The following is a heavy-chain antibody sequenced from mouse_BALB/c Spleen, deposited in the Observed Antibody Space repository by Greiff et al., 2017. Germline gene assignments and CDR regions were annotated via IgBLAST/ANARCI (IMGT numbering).Heavy chain of an antibody. CDR1: GYTFTSYW. CDR3: ARTLVYRPYAMDY. D-gene: IGHD2-14*01. J-gene: IGHJ4*01. V-gene: IGHV1-7*01. Sequence: VKLMESGAELAKPGASVKMSCKASGYTFTSYWMHWVKQRPGQGLEWIGYINPSTGYTEYNQKFKDKATLTADKSSSTAYMQLSSLTSEDSAVYYCARTLVYRPYAMDYWGQGTSVTVSS. CDR2: INPSTGYT.